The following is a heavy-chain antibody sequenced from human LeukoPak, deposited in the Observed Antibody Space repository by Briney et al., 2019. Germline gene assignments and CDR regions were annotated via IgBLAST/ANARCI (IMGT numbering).Heavy chain of an antibody. Sequence: SETLSLTCTVSGGSISGFYWSWIRQPPGKGLEWIGYIYYSGITDYSPSLRSRVTISVDTSKNQFSLKVSSVTAADTAVYYCARMGAIAGASANPDHWGQGTLVTVSS. D-gene: IGHD4/OR15-4a*01. V-gene: IGHV4-59*01. CDR3: ARMGAIAGASANPDH. CDR2: IYYSGIT. CDR1: GGSISGFY. J-gene: IGHJ4*02.